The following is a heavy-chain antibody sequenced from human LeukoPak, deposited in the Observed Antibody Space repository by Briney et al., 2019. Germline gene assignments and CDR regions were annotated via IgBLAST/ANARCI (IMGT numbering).Heavy chain of an antibody. CDR3: AREILSSDY. D-gene: IGHD3-3*01. V-gene: IGHV3-7*01. J-gene: IGHJ4*02. CDR2: INQDGSEK. CDR1: GLSFSSYG. Sequence: GGSLRLSCAASGLSFSSYGMHWVRQAPGKGPECVANINQDGSEKYYVDSVKGRFIISRDNAKNSLYLQMNSLRAEDTAVYYCAREILSSDYWGQGTLVTVSS.